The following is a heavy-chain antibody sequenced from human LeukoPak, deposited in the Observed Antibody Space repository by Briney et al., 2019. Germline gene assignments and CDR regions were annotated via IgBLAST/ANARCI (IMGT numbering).Heavy chain of an antibody. CDR1: GGSISSYY. Sequence: SETLSLTCTVSGGSISSYYWSWIRQPPGKGLEWIGYIYYSGSTNYNPSLKSRVTISVDTSKNQFSLKLSSVTAADTAVYYCARHGGVVVIYDAFDIWGQGTMVTVSS. J-gene: IGHJ3*02. D-gene: IGHD3-22*01. CDR3: ARHGGVVVIYDAFDI. V-gene: IGHV4-59*08. CDR2: IYYSGST.